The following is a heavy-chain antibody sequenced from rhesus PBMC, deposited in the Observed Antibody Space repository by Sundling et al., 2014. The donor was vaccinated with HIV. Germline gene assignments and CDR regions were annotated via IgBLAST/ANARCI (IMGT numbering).Heavy chain of an antibody. CDR2: ISSGGST. V-gene: IGHV3-103*01. Sequence: EVQLVESGGGLAKPGGSLRLSCAASGFTFSSYAMHWVRQAPGKGLEWVSAISSGGSTYYADSVKGRFTISRDNSKNTLSLQMNSLRAEDTAVYYCAVVVVAAWHYYGLDSWGQGVVVTVSS. CDR1: GFTFSSYA. CDR3: AVVVVAAWHYYGLDS. J-gene: IGHJ6*01. D-gene: IGHD2-21*01.